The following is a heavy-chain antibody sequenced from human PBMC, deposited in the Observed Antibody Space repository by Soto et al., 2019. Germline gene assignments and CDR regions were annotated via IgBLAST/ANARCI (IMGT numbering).Heavy chain of an antibody. CDR1: GYTLTELS. V-gene: IGHV1-24*01. J-gene: IGHJ4*02. Sequence: ASVKVSCKVSGYTLTELSMHWVRQAPGKGLEWMGGFDPEDGETIYAQKFQGRVTMTEDTSTDTAYMELSSLRSEGTAVYYCATRSSGGRWLRYDYWGQGTLVTVSS. CDR2: FDPEDGET. D-gene: IGHD5-12*01. CDR3: ATRSSGGRWLRYDY.